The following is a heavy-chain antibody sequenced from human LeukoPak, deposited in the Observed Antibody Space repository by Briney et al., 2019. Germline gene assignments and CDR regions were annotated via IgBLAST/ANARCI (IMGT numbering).Heavy chain of an antibody. V-gene: IGHV6-1*01. Sequence: SQTLSLTCAISGDSVSSNSAAWNWIRQPPSRGLEWLGRTYYRSKWYNDYAVSVKSRITINPDTSKNQFSLQLNSVTPEDTAVYYCARDRAYYDFWSGYYDAFDIWGQGTMVTVSS. CDR1: GDSVSSNSAA. CDR2: TYYRSKWYN. D-gene: IGHD3-3*01. J-gene: IGHJ3*02. CDR3: ARDRAYYDFWSGYYDAFDI.